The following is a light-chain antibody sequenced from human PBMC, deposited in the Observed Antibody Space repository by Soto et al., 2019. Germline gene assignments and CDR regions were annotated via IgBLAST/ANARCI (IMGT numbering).Light chain of an antibody. J-gene: IGLJ3*02. V-gene: IGLV6-57*01. CDR2: EDD. Sequence: NFMLTQPHSVSESPGKTVTISCTRSSGSIASNYVQWYQQRPGSSPTTVIFEDDQRPSGVPDRVSGSIDSSSNSASLTISGLKTEDEADYYCQSYDDSNHSLWVFGGGTKLTVL. CDR3: QSYDDSNHSLWV. CDR1: SGSIASNY.